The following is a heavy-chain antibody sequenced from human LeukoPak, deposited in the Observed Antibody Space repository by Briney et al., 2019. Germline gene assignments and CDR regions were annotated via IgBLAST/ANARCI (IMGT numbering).Heavy chain of an antibody. CDR2: INHSGST. Sequence: SETLSLTCAVYGGSFSGYYWTWIRQPPGKGLEWIGEINHSGSTNYNPSLKSRVTISVDTSKNQFSLKLSSVTAADTAVYYCARHRPYYYDPLHYWGQGTLVTVSS. CDR1: GGSFSGYY. V-gene: IGHV4-34*01. J-gene: IGHJ4*02. CDR3: ARHRPYYYDPLHY. D-gene: IGHD3-22*01.